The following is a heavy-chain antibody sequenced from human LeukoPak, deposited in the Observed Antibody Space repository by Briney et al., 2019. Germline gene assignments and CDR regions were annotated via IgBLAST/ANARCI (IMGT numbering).Heavy chain of an antibody. Sequence: SETLSLTCVVSGGSFSGYYWVWIRQPPGKGLEWIGEINQSGSTNYNPSLKSRVTISLDTSKNQFSLKLSSVTAADTAVYYCARVVVRGVIMGYYGMDVWGQGTTVTVSS. CDR2: INQSGST. CDR1: GGSFSGYY. J-gene: IGHJ6*02. CDR3: ARVVVRGVIMGYYGMDV. V-gene: IGHV4-34*01. D-gene: IGHD3-10*01.